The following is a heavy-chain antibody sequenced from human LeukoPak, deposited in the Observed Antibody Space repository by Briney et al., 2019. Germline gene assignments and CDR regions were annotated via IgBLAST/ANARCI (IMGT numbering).Heavy chain of an antibody. J-gene: IGHJ4*02. Sequence: GASVKVSCKASGYTFTGYYMHLVRQAPGQGLEWMGFIRPTSGGTNYAQTLQGRVTMTRDTTISTAYMQLSRLRSEDTAVYYCARECADGSCYGFDYWGQGTLVTVSS. CDR2: IRPTSGGT. CDR3: ARECADGSCYGFDY. CDR1: GYTFTGYY. V-gene: IGHV1-2*02. D-gene: IGHD1-26*01.